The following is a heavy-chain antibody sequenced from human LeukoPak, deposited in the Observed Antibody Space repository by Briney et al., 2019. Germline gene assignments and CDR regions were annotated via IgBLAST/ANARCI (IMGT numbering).Heavy chain of an antibody. J-gene: IGHJ4*02. CDR1: GGSFSGYY. CDR3: ARGPTIFGVVEYYFDY. Sequence: PSETLSLTCAVYGGSFSGYYWSWTRQPPGKGLEWIGEINHSGSTNYNPSLKSRVTISVDTSKNQFSLKLSSVTAADTAVYYCARGPTIFGVVEYYFDYWGQGTLVTVSS. CDR2: INHSGST. V-gene: IGHV4-34*01. D-gene: IGHD3-3*01.